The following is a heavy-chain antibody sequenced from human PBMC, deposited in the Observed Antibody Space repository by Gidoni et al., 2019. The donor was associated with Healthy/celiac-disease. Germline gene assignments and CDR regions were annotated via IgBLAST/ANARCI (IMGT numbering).Heavy chain of an antibody. CDR2: IYHSGST. CDR3: ASGIVVVPAAMVGYYYGMDV. CDR1: GYSISSGYY. Sequence: QVQLQESGPGLVKPSETLSLTCAVSGYSISSGYYLGWIRQPPGKGLEWIGSIYHSGSTYYNPSLKSRVTISVDTSKNQFSLKLSSVTAADTAVYYCASGIVVVPAAMVGYYYGMDVWGQGTTVTVSS. V-gene: IGHV4-38-2*01. J-gene: IGHJ6*02. D-gene: IGHD2-2*01.